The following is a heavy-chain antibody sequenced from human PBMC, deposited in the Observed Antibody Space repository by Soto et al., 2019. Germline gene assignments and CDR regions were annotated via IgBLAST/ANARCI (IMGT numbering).Heavy chain of an antibody. CDR2: IWYDGSNK. J-gene: IGHJ4*02. CDR3: ARGNPANYYFDY. CDR1: GFTFSSYG. Sequence: QVQLVESGGGVVQPGRSLRLSCAASGFTFSSYGMHWVRQAPGKGVEWVAVIWYDGSNKYYADSVKGRFTISRDNSKNTLYLQMNSLRAEDTAVYYCARGNPANYYFDYWGQGTLVTVSS. V-gene: IGHV3-33*01.